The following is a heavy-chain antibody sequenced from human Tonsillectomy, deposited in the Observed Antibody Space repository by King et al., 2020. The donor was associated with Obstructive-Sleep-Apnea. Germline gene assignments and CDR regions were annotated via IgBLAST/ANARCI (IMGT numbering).Heavy chain of an antibody. CDR2: ISSGGAT. Sequence: VQLVESGGGLVQPGGSLRLSCTASAFTVSDTYMSWVRQAPGKGLEWVSVISSGGATYYADSVKGRFTISRDNSKNTLYLQMSSLRAEDTAVYYCARGGGVAGPFDYWGQGTLVTVSS. J-gene: IGHJ4*02. V-gene: IGHV3-66*01. CDR1: AFTVSDTY. CDR3: ARGGGVAGPFDY. D-gene: IGHD6-19*01.